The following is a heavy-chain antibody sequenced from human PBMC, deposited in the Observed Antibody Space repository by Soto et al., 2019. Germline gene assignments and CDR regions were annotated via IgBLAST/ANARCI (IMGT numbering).Heavy chain of an antibody. CDR3: ARQQTTVVTQAYFDN. V-gene: IGHV4-39*01. CDR2: IYYSGRT. D-gene: IGHD2-21*02. CDR1: GESISSSSYY. J-gene: IGHJ4*02. Sequence: SETLSLTCIVSGESISSSSYYWGWIRQPPGKGLEWIGSIYYSGRTYYNPSFKSRVTISIDTSKNQFSLKLSSVTATDTAVYYCARQQTTVVTQAYFDNWGQGALVTVSS.